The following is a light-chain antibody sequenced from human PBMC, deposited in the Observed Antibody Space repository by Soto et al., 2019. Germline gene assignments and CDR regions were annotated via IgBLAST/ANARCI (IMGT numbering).Light chain of an antibody. Sequence: QSVLTQSPSASASLGASVKLTCTLSSGHSSYAIAWHQQQPEKGPQYLMKLNSDGSHSKGDGTPDRFSGSSSGAERYLIISSLQSEDEADYYCQTWGTGIHVFGTGTKLTVL. CDR1: SGHSSYA. V-gene: IGLV4-69*01. J-gene: IGLJ1*01. CDR3: QTWGTGIHV. CDR2: LNSDGSH.